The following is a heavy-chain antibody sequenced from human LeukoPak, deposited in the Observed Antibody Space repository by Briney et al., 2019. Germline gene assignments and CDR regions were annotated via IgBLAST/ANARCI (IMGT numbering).Heavy chain of an antibody. D-gene: IGHD3-10*01. J-gene: IGHJ4*02. CDR1: GFTFSSYE. Sequence: GGSLRLSCAASGFTFSSYEMNWIRQAPGKGLEWISFLSSSSGHTNSADSVKGRFTISRDNAKNSLYLQMNSLRPEDTAVYYCARAGHYYFDYWGQGTLVTVSS. CDR3: ARAGHYYFDY. V-gene: IGHV3-48*03. CDR2: LSSSSGHT.